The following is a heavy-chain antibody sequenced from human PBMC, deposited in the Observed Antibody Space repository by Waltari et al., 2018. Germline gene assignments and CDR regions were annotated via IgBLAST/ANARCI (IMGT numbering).Heavy chain of an antibody. Sequence: QVPLQQWGAGLLRPSEPLSLTCAVYGVSFSCYFWIWIRQPPGKGLEWIGEINHSGSTNYNPSLKSRVTISVDTTKNQFSLKLSSVTAADTAVYYCALGFLEWLLYDYWGQGTLVTVSS. CDR1: GVSFSCYF. J-gene: IGHJ4*02. CDR2: INHSGST. D-gene: IGHD3-3*01. CDR3: ALGFLEWLLYDY. V-gene: IGHV4-34*01.